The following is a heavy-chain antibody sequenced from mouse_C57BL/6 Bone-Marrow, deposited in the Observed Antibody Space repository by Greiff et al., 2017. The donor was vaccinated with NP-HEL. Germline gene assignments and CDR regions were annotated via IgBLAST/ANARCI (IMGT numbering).Heavy chain of an antibody. D-gene: IGHD1-1*01. CDR1: GFSLTSYG. CDR3: CENGSSPYYYAMGY. Sequence: QVQLQQSGPGLVAPSQSLSITCTVSGFSLTSYGVDWVRQPPGQGLEWLGVIWGGGSTNYNSALMSRLSISKDNSKSKVFLKMNSLQTEDTAMYYWCENGSSPYYYAMGYWGQGTSVTVSS. J-gene: IGHJ4*01. CDR2: IWGGGST. V-gene: IGHV2-9*01.